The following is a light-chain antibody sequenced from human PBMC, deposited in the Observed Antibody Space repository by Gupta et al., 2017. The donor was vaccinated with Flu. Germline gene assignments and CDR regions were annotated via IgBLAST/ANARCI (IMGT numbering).Light chain of an antibody. V-gene: IGLV1-44*01. CDR1: SSNIGSNT. CDR3: AAWDDSLNGVV. Sequence: QSVLTQPPSASGTPGQRVTISCSGSSSNIGSNTVNWYQQLPGTAPKLLLYSNNQRPSGVPDRFSGSKSGTSASLAISGLQSEDEADYYCAAWDDSLNGVVFGGGTKLTAL. CDR2: SNN. J-gene: IGLJ2*01.